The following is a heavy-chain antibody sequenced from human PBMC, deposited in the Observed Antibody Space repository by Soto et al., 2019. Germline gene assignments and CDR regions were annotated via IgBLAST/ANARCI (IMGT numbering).Heavy chain of an antibody. CDR2: IYPADSDT. CDR1: GYSFTNYW. D-gene: IGHD6-19*01. CDR3: VRQVSSSGWYHWFDP. V-gene: IGHV5-51*01. Sequence: PGESLKISCKASGYSFTNYWIGWVRQMPGKGLEWMGIIYPADSDTRYSPSFQGQVTISSDKSISTAYLQWSSLQASDTAMYYCVRQVSSSGWYHWFDPWGQGTLVTVSS. J-gene: IGHJ5*02.